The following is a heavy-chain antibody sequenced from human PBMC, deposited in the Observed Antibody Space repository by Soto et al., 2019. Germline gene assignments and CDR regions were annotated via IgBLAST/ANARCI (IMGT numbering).Heavy chain of an antibody. J-gene: IGHJ4*02. V-gene: IGHV4-59*01. CDR3: ARADPDASVGY. CDR1: GGSMSSYY. Sequence: TLSLTCTVSGGSMSSYYWTWLRQSPRRGLEWIGYISYSGSTYYNPSLKSRVTISADTSKNQFSLRMNSMIAADTAVYYCARADPDASVGYWGQGTLVTISS. CDR2: ISYSGST. D-gene: IGHD2-15*01.